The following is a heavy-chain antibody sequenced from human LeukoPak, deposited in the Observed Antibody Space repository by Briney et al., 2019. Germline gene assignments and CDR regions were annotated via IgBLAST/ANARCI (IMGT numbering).Heavy chain of an antibody. Sequence: ASVKVSCKASGYTFTTYGIAWVRQAPGQGLEWMGIINPSGGSTSYAQKFQGRVTMTRDTSTSTFYMELSSLRSDDTAVYYCARAPLCGDTYWGQGTLVTVSS. CDR2: INPSGGST. D-gene: IGHD2-21*02. CDR3: ARAPLCGDTY. J-gene: IGHJ4*02. CDR1: GYTFTTYG. V-gene: IGHV1-46*01.